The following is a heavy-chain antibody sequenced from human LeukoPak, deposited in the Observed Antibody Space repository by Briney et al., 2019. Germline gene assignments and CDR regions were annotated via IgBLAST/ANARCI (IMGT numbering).Heavy chain of an antibody. CDR3: ARGILWFGDDV. V-gene: IGHV1-8*02. J-gene: IGHJ6*04. D-gene: IGHD3-10*01. CDR1: GYTFTGYY. Sequence: GASVKVSCKASGYTFTGYYMHWVRQAPGHGLEWMGWMNPNSGNTGYAQKFQGRVTMTRNTSISTAYMELSSLRSEDTAVYYCARGILWFGDDVWGKGTTVTISS. CDR2: MNPNSGNT.